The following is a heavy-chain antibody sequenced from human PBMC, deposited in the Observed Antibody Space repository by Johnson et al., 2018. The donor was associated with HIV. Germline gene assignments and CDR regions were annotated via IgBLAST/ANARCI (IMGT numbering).Heavy chain of an antibody. CDR2: ISSSGYSI. J-gene: IGHJ3*02. D-gene: IGHD3-22*01. Sequence: QVQLVESGGGVVQTGGSLRLSCVTSGFGFSTYYMSWIRQAPGKGLECLSYISSSGYSIYYTDSVKGRFTISRDNTKKSLYLQMNSLTADDTAVYYCVRGGYYYDQAGAFDIWGQGTMVTVSS. V-gene: IGHV3-11*04. CDR3: VRGGYYYDQAGAFDI. CDR1: GFGFSTYY.